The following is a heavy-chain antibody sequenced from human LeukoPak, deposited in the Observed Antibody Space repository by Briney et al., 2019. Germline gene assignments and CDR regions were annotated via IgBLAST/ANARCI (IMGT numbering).Heavy chain of an antibody. CDR3: AREILGGYYDSSGYYYFDGAFDI. CDR2: ISSSGSTI. D-gene: IGHD3-22*01. Sequence: GGTLRLSCAASGFTFSSYGMSWVRQAPGKGLEWVSYISSSGSTIYYADSVKGRFTISRDNAKNSLYLQMNSLRAEDTAVYYCAREILGGYYDSSGYYYFDGAFDIWGQGTMVTVSS. CDR1: GFTFSSYG. J-gene: IGHJ3*02. V-gene: IGHV3-48*04.